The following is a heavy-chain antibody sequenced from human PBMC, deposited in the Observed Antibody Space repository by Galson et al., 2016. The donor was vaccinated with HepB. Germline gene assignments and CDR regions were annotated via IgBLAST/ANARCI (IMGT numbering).Heavy chain of an antibody. V-gene: IGHV2-5*02. CDR1: GFSLSTSAAG. Sequence: PALVNPTQTRTLTCTFPGFSLSTSAAGGAWVRQPPRRALVRHALIESVADRCYSQPLRNGLTITKDTSKNQVVLTMTTTDPVDTATYYSARNAVASRLVSLGAFDVWGQGTMVTVSS. J-gene: IGHJ3*01. CDR2: IESVADR. CDR3: ARNAVASRLVSLGAFDV. D-gene: IGHD6-6*01.